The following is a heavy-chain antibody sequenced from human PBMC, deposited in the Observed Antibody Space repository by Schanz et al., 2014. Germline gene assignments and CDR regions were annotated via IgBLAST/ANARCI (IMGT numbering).Heavy chain of an antibody. Sequence: QLQLQESGPGLVKPSETLSLTCTVSGGSISSSNYFWGWIRQPPGKGLEWIGSIYYSGSTYYNPSLKMRVTISEDTSKNQFPVRLISVTAADTAVYYCARHVLPYDAFDIWGQGTVVTVSS. CDR2: IYYSGST. CDR1: GGSISSSNYF. J-gene: IGHJ3*02. V-gene: IGHV4-39*01. CDR3: ARHVLPYDAFDI.